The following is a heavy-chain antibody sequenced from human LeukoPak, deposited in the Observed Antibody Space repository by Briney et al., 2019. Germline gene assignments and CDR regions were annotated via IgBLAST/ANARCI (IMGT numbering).Heavy chain of an antibody. CDR3: ARAGYSYGYPDAFDI. Sequence: SETLSLTCTVSGGSISSYYWSWIRQPPGKGLEWIGYIYYSGSTNYNPSLKSRVTISVDTSKNQFSLKLGSVTAADTAVYYCARAGYSYGYPDAFDIWGQGTMVTVSS. CDR1: GGSISSYY. D-gene: IGHD5-18*01. V-gene: IGHV4-59*08. J-gene: IGHJ3*02. CDR2: IYYSGST.